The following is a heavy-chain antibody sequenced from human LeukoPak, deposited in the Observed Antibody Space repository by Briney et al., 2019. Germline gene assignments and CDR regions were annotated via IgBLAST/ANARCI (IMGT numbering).Heavy chain of an antibody. D-gene: IGHD6-13*01. CDR1: GDSVSSNSAT. CDR3: ARGAAARLDF. CDR2: TYYRSKWYN. Sequence: SQTLSLTCAISGDSVSSNSATWNWIRQSPSRGLEWLGRTYYRSKWYNEYAVSVKSRITINSDTSKNQFSLHLNSVTPEDTAVYYCARGAAARLDFWGQGTLVTVSS. J-gene: IGHJ4*02. V-gene: IGHV6-1*01.